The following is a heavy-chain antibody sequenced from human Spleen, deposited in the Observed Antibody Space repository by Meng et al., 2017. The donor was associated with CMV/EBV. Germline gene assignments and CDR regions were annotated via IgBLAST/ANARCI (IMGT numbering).Heavy chain of an antibody. V-gene: IGHV1-2*02. Sequence: ASVKVSCKASGYTFSIYGVTWVRQAPGQGLEWMGWINPNSGGTNYAQKFQGRVTMTRDTSISTAYMELSGLRSDDTAVYYCARDSGLDIWGQGTMVTVSS. D-gene: IGHD2-15*01. J-gene: IGHJ3*02. CDR3: ARDSGLDI. CDR1: GYTFSIYG. CDR2: INPNSGGT.